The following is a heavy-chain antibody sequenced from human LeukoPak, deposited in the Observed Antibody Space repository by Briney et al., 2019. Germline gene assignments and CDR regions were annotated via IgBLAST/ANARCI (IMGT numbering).Heavy chain of an antibody. V-gene: IGHV1-18*01. CDR2: ISAYNGNT. CDR1: GYTFTSYG. Sequence: GASVKVSCKASGYTFTSYGISWVRQAPGQGLEWMGWISAYNGNTNYAQKLQGRVTMTTDTSASTAYMELRSLRSDDTAVYYCARVRNIAAAAYFDYRGQGTLVTVSS. CDR3: ARVRNIAAAAYFDY. J-gene: IGHJ4*02. D-gene: IGHD6-13*01.